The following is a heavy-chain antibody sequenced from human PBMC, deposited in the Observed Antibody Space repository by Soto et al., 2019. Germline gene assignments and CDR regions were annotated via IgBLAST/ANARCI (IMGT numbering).Heavy chain of an antibody. CDR2: ISYDGSNK. V-gene: IGHV3-30-3*01. Sequence: QVQLVESGGGVVQPGRSLRLSCAASGFTFSSYAMHWVRQAPGKGLEWVAVISYDGSNKYYADSVKGRFTISRDNSKNTLYLQMNSLRAEDTAVYYCARDRSGWYSGGPFDYWGQGTLVTVSS. CDR3: ARDRSGWYSGGPFDY. D-gene: IGHD6-19*01. CDR1: GFTFSSYA. J-gene: IGHJ4*02.